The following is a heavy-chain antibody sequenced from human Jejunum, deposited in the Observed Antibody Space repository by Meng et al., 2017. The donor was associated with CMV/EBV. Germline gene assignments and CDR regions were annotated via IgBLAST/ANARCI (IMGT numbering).Heavy chain of an antibody. D-gene: IGHD1-14*01. CDR2: LIAVFDKT. CDR3: ARGRRNEPLFDY. J-gene: IGHJ4*02. Sequence: VQFVQSGGGVKRPGSSVKVACKTSGDSFSTQTFSWVRQAPGQGLEWMGGLIAVFDKTKAAPRFQDRVTFTADESTSTAYMELSSLTFDDTAVYFCARGRRNEPLFDYWGQGTLVTVSS. V-gene: IGHV1-69*01. CDR1: GDSFSTQT.